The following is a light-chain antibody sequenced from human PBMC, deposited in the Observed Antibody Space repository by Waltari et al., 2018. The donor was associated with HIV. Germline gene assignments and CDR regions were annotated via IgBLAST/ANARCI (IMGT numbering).Light chain of an antibody. CDR1: PSVSSCY. CDR3: QQYGSSRWT. CDR2: GAS. V-gene: IGKV3-20*01. Sequence: EIVLTQSPGTLSLSTGERATLTCRASPSVSSCYLAWYQQKPGQAPRLLIYGASSRATGIPDRFSGSGSGTDFTLTISRLEPEDFAVYYCQQYGSSRWTFGQGTKVEIK. J-gene: IGKJ1*01.